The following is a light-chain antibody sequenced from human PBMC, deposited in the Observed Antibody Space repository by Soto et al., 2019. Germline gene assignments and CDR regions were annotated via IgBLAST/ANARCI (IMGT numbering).Light chain of an antibody. CDR2: DTS. J-gene: IGKJ1*01. Sequence: FVLTQSPVTLSLSPGEGATLSCRASQSVGSTCLAWYQQKPGQAPGLLIYDTSSRATGIPARFSGSGSGTDFTLTISGLEPEDFAVYYCQQCGVSPWTFGQGTKVEI. CDR1: QSVGSTC. CDR3: QQCGVSPWT. V-gene: IGKV3-20*01.